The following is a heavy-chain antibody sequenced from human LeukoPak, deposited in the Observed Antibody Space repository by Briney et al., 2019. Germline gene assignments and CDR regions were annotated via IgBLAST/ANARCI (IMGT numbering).Heavy chain of an antibody. D-gene: IGHD6-19*01. CDR3: AREQYSSGWDTTTHWYFDL. Sequence: SETLSLTCTVSGGSISSYYWSRIRQPPGKGLEWIGYIYYSGSTNYNPSLKSRVTISVDTSKNQFSLKLSSVTAADMAVYYCAREQYSSGWDTTTHWYFDLWGRGTLVTDSS. CDR2: IYYSGST. J-gene: IGHJ2*01. CDR1: GGSISSYY. V-gene: IGHV4-59*12.